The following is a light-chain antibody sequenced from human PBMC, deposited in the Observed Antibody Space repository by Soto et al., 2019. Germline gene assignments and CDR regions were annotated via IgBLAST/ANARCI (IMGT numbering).Light chain of an antibody. CDR1: SSDVGGYNY. CDR2: EVS. Sequence: QSALTQPASVSGSPGQSITISCTGTSSDVGGYNYFSWYQQHPGKAPKLMIYEVSNRPSGVYNRFSGSKSGNTASLTISGLQAEDEADYYCSSYTSSSTYVFGTGTKLTVL. J-gene: IGLJ1*01. CDR3: SSYTSSSTYV. V-gene: IGLV2-14*01.